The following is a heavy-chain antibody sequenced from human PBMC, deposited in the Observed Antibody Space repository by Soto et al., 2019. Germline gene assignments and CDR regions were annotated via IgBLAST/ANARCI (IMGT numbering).Heavy chain of an antibody. V-gene: IGHV3-30*03. D-gene: IGHD6-19*01. CDR1: GFTFSSYG. J-gene: IGHJ4*02. Sequence: GGSLRLSCAASGFTFSSYGMPWVRQAPGKGLEWVAVITEYGSNKYYADSVKGRFTISRDNSKNTLYFQMNSLRAEDTAIYYCARDHDSSGWPTFDYWGQGTLVTVSS. CDR3: ARDHDSSGWPTFDY. CDR2: ITEYGSNK.